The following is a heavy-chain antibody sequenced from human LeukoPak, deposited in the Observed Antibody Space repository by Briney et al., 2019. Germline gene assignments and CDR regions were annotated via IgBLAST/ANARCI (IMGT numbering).Heavy chain of an antibody. CDR3: VSRYSDWSYNYYGMDV. J-gene: IGHJ6*04. Sequence: GGSLRLSCSASGFTFSSYAMHWVRQAPGKGLEYVSAISSNGGSTYYADSVKGRFTISRDNSKNTPYLQMSSLRAEDTAVYYCVSRYSDWSYNYYGMDVWGKGTTVTVSS. D-gene: IGHD3-9*01. V-gene: IGHV3-64D*06. CDR2: ISSNGGST. CDR1: GFTFSSYA.